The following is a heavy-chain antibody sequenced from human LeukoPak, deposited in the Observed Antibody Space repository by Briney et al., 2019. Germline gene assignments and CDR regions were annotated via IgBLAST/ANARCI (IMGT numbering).Heavy chain of an antibody. Sequence: GGSLRLSCAASGFTFSDYYMSWVRQAPGKGLVWVSRINEDGRNTYYADSVKGRFTISRDNAKNTLYLQMNSLRAEDTALYYCAKYYGSGTYVTDHWGQGTLVTVSS. V-gene: IGHV3-74*01. CDR2: INEDGRNT. D-gene: IGHD3-10*01. J-gene: IGHJ4*02. CDR1: GFTFSDYY. CDR3: AKYYGSGTYVTDH.